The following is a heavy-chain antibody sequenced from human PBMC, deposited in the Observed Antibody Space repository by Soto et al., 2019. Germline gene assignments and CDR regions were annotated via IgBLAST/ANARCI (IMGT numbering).Heavy chain of an antibody. CDR1: GGSISSYY. CDR3: ATGYSWNEPFDY. J-gene: IGHJ4*02. V-gene: IGHV4-59*08. CDR2: ISYSGTT. D-gene: IGHD1-1*01. Sequence: QVQLQESGPGLVKPSETLSLTCTVSGGSISSYYWSWIRQPPGEGLEWIGYISYSGTTNYNPSLKSRATISAATSRNQFSRKLSYVTAADTAVYYCATGYSWNEPFDYWGQGTLVTVSS.